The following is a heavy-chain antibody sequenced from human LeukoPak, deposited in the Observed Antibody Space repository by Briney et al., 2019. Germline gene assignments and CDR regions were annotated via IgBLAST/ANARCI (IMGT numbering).Heavy chain of an antibody. CDR3: ARDIGAAAGTFDP. CDR1: GGSISSGSYY. Sequence: SETLSLTCTVSGGSISSGSYYWSWIRQPAGKGLEWIGRIYTSGSTNYNPSLKSRVTISVDTSKNQFSLKLSSVTAADTAVYYCARDIGAAAGTFDPWGQGTLVTVSS. V-gene: IGHV4-61*02. J-gene: IGHJ5*02. CDR2: IYTSGST. D-gene: IGHD6-13*01.